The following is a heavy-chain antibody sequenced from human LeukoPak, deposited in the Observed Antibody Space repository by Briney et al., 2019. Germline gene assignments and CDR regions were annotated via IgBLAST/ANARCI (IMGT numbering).Heavy chain of an antibody. D-gene: IGHD5-18*01. J-gene: IGHJ4*02. CDR1: GGSFSGYY. CDR2: INHSGST. CDR3: ARLVGFYRYGRFDH. Sequence: SETLSLTCAVYGGSFSGYYWSWIRQPPGKGLEWIGEINHSGSTNYNPSLKSRVTISVDTSKNQFSLKLSSVTAADTAVYYCARLVGFYRYGRFDHWGQGTLVTVSS. V-gene: IGHV4-34*01.